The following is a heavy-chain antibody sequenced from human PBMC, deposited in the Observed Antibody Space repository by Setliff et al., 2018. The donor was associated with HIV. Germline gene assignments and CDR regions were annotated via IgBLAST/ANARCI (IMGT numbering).Heavy chain of an antibody. CDR2: IKQDGSEK. CDR3: AKDSEPGTRVAGTTGLDY. Sequence: PGGSLRLSCTASGFTFSSYWMSWVRQAPGKGLEWVANIKQDGSEKHYVDSVKGRFTISRDNAKNSLYLQMNSLRVEDTAVHYCAKDSEPGTRVAGTTGLDYWGQGSLVTVSS. V-gene: IGHV3-7*01. J-gene: IGHJ4*02. D-gene: IGHD6-19*01. CDR1: GFTFSSYW.